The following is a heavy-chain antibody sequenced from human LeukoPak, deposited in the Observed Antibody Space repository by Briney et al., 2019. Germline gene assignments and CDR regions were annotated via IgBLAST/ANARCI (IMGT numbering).Heavy chain of an antibody. Sequence: ASVKVSCKASGYTFPGYFIHWVRQAPGQGLDWMEWINPNSGCTNYAQKFQGRVTMTRDTSISTAYMELSRLRSDDTAVYYCARGAYCGGDCYSFDYWGQGTLVAVSS. V-gene: IGHV1-2*02. CDR3: ARGAYCGGDCYSFDY. CDR1: GYTFPGYF. D-gene: IGHD2-21*01. CDR2: INPNSGCT. J-gene: IGHJ4*02.